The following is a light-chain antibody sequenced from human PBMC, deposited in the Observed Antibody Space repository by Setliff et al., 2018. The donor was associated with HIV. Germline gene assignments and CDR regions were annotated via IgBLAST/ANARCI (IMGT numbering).Light chain of an antibody. J-gene: IGLJ1*01. V-gene: IGLV2-23*01. CDR3: CSNTGSNTYV. CDR1: SSDIGRYNL. CDR2: QAT. Sequence: QSVLTQPASVSGSPGQSITISCTGTSSDIGRYNLVSWYQQYPGKAPKLMIYQATKRPSGVSNRVSGSKSGNTASLTISGLQAEDEADYYCCSNTGSNTYVFGSGTKV.